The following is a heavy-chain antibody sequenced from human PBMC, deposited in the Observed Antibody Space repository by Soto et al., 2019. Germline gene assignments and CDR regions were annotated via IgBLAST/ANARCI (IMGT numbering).Heavy chain of an antibody. D-gene: IGHD3-10*01. V-gene: IGHV3-23*01. Sequence: EVQLLESGGGLVQPGGSLRLSCAASGFTFSSYAMSWVRQAPGKGLEWVSAISGSGGSTYYADSVKGRFTVSRDNSKNTLYLQMNSLRAEDTAVYYCAKVLGSGSSTNYFDYWGQGTLVTVSS. J-gene: IGHJ4*02. CDR2: ISGSGGST. CDR3: AKVLGSGSSTNYFDY. CDR1: GFTFSSYA.